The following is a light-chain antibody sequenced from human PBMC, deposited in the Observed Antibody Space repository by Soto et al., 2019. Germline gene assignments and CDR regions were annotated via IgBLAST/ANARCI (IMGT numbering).Light chain of an antibody. J-gene: IGKJ3*01. V-gene: IGKV3-11*01. Sequence: EIVLTQSPATLSLSPGERATLSCRASQSISIFLAWYQQKPGHAPRLLIYDASKRATGIPARFSGSGSGTDFTLTISSLEPEDFAVYYCQQYDASPLTFGPGTKVDIK. CDR1: QSISIF. CDR2: DAS. CDR3: QQYDASPLT.